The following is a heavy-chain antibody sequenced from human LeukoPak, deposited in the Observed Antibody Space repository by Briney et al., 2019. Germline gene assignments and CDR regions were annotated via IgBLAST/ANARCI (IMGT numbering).Heavy chain of an antibody. D-gene: IGHD2/OR15-2a*01. CDR3: AREGPRGNSQFDY. CDR1: GFTFSSYG. CDR2: IWYDGSNK. Sequence: GSLRLSCAASGFTFSSYGMHWARQAPGKGLEWVALIWYDGSNKYYTDSVKGRLTISRDNSKNTLYLQMNSLRAEDTAIYYCAREGPRGNSQFDYWGQGTLVTVSS. V-gene: IGHV3-33*08. J-gene: IGHJ4*02.